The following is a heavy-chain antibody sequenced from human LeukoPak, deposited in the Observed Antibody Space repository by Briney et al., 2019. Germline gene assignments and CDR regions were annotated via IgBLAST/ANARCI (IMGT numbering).Heavy chain of an antibody. Sequence: GGSLRLSCAASGFTFDVYAMHWVRQAPGKGLEWVSGISWNSGSIGYADSVKGRFTISRDNAKNSLYLQMNSLRAEDTALYYCAKDRVYYYDSSGFDYWGQGTLVTVSS. D-gene: IGHD3-22*01. CDR3: AKDRVYYYDSSGFDY. V-gene: IGHV3-9*01. J-gene: IGHJ4*02. CDR1: GFTFDVYA. CDR2: ISWNSGSI.